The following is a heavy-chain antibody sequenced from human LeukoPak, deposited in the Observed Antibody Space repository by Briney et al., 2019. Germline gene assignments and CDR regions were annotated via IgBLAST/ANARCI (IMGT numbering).Heavy chain of an antibody. CDR3: AKERRWVKYYFDY. CDR1: GFTFSSYA. Sequence: PGGSLRLSCAASGFTFSSYAMSWVRQAPGKGLEWVAVISYDGSNKYYADSVKGRFTISRDNSKNTLYLQMNSLRAEDTAVYYCAKERRWVKYYFDYWGQGTLVTVSS. D-gene: IGHD4-23*01. CDR2: ISYDGSNK. J-gene: IGHJ4*02. V-gene: IGHV3-30*18.